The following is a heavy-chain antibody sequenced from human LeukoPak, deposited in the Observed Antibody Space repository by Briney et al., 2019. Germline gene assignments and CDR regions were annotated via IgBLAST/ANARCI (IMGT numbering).Heavy chain of an antibody. V-gene: IGHV4-31*03. CDR3: ARGIISYYFDY. CDR1: GGPISSGGYY. D-gene: IGHD2-15*01. J-gene: IGHJ4*02. CDR2: IYYSGST. Sequence: SQTLSLTCTVSGGPISSGGYYWSWIRQHPEKGLEWIGYIYYSGSTYYNPSLKSRVTISVDTSKNQFSLKLSSETAADRAVYYCARGIISYYFDYWGQGTLVTVSS.